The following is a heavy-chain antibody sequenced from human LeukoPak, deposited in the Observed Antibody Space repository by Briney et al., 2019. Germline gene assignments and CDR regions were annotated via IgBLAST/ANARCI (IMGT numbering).Heavy chain of an antibody. J-gene: IGHJ4*02. CDR1: GGSILSTNW. D-gene: IGHD1-26*01. Sequence: SGTLSLTCAVSGGSILSTNWWSWGRQPPGKGLEWIGEVHRNGATNYNPSVEGRVTMSIDKSKNLLSLEVISVTAADTAMYYCTRESGAFSPFGFWGQGTLVTVSS. V-gene: IGHV4-4*02. CDR2: VHRNGAT. CDR3: TRESGAFSPFGF.